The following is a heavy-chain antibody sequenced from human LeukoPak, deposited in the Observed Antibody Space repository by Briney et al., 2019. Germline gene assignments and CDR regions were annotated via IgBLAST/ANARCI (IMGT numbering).Heavy chain of an antibody. J-gene: IGHJ4*02. V-gene: IGHV3-43*02. CDR2: ISGDGGST. CDR3: AKDVYSSSSGGFDY. Sequence: GGSLRLSCAASGFTSDDYAMHWVRQDPGKGLKWVSLISGDGGSTYYADSVKGRFTISRDNSKNSLYLQMNSLRTEDTALYYCAKDVYSSSSGGFDYWGQGNLVTVSS. CDR1: GFTSDDYA. D-gene: IGHD6-6*01.